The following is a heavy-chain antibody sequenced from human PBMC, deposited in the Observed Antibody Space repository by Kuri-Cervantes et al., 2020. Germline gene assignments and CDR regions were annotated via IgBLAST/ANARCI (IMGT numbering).Heavy chain of an antibody. J-gene: IGHJ6*02. Sequence: GGSLRLSCAASGFTFSSYAMHWVRQAPGKGLEWVAVISYDGSNKYYAGSVKGRFTISRDNSKNTLYLQMNSLRAEDTAVYYCAREGFRKQWLVRNYYYGMDVWGQGTTVTVSS. CDR1: GFTFSSYA. CDR3: AREGFRKQWLVRNYYYGMDV. D-gene: IGHD6-19*01. V-gene: IGHV3-30-3*01. CDR2: ISYDGSNK.